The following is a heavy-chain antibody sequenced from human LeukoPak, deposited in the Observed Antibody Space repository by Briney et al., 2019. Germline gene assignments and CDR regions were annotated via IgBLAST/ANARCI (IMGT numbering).Heavy chain of an antibody. CDR2: ISAYNGDT. J-gene: IGHJ5*02. CDR3: ARDEGVWNTLRWFDP. D-gene: IGHD3-16*01. CDR1: GYTFTSYG. V-gene: IGHV1-18*01. Sequence: ASVKVSCKASGYTFTSYGISWVRQAPGQGLEWMGWISAYNGDTNYAQKLQGRVTMTTDTSTSTAYMELRSLRSDDTAVYYCARDEGVWNTLRWFDPWGQGTLVTVSS.